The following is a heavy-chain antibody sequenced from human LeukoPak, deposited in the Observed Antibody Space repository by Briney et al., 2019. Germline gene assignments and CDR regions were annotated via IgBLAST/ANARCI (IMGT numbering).Heavy chain of an antibody. CDR1: GGSFSGYY. J-gene: IGHJ4*02. D-gene: IGHD4-23*01. Sequence: PSETLSLTCAVYGGSFSGYYWSWIRQPPGKGLEWIGEINHSGSTNYNPSLKSRVTISVDTSKNQFSLKLSSVTAADTAVYYCAITPHRFPYDYWGQGTLVTVSS. CDR3: AITPHRFPYDY. V-gene: IGHV4-34*01. CDR2: INHSGST.